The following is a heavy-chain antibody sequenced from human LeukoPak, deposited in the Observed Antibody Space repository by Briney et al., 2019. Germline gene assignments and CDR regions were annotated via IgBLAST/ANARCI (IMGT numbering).Heavy chain of an antibody. CDR1: GFSLSTSGMR. CDR3: ARIAPYYYDSSGYPLDY. V-gene: IGHV2-70*04. Sequence: SGPTLVNPTQTLTLTCTFSGFSLSTSGMRVSWIRQPPGKALEWLARIDWDDDKFYSTSLKTRLTISKDTSKNQVVLKMTNMDPVDTATFYCARIAPYYYDSSGYPLDYWGQGTLVTVSS. J-gene: IGHJ4*02. D-gene: IGHD3-22*01. CDR2: IDWDDDK.